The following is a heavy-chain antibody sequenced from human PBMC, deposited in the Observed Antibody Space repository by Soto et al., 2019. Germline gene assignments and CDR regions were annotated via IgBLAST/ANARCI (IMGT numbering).Heavy chain of an antibody. V-gene: IGHV1-69*13. D-gene: IGHD6-19*01. J-gene: IGHJ3*02. CDR2: ITPIFGTA. CDR3: ESSVEEKWLVKYDDFDI. Sequence: ASVKVSCKASGYTFTSYDMNCVRQATGQGLEWMGGITPIFGTANYANKLKGRVTIHADESTSTAYMELSTLTSEATAVYYCESSVEEKWLVKYDDFDIWGQGTMVTVSS. CDR1: GYTFTSYD.